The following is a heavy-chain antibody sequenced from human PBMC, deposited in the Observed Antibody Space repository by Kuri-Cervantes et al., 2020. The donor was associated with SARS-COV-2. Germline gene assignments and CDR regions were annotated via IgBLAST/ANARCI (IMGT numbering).Heavy chain of an antibody. Sequence: GESLKISCAASGFTFSSYWMTWVRQAPGKGLEWVSRINPDGSYTNNADSVKGRFTLSRDNAENMLFLQMNSLRAEDTAVYYCVRDGDHWNFDYWGQGTLVTVSS. D-gene: IGHD1-1*01. CDR3: VRDGDHWNFDY. V-gene: IGHV3-74*01. J-gene: IGHJ4*02. CDR1: GFTFSSYW. CDR2: INPDGSYT.